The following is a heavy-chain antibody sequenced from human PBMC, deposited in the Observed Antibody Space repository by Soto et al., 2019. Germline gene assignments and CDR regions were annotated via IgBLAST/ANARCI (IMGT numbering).Heavy chain of an antibody. D-gene: IGHD1-7*01. CDR1: GGSISSGGYY. V-gene: IGHV4-31*03. CDR2: IYYSGST. Sequence: PSETLSLTCTVSGGSISSGGYYWSWIRQHPGKGLEWIGYIYYSGSTYYNPSLKSRVTISVDTSKNQFSLKLSSVTAADTAVFYCARGEANWNYTAYYFDYWGQGTLVTVSS. CDR3: ARGEANWNYTAYYFDY. J-gene: IGHJ4*02.